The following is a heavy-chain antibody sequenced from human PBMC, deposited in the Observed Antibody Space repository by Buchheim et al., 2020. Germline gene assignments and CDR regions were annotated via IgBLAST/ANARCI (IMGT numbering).Heavy chain of an antibody. V-gene: IGHV3-7*01. CDR3: ARGDYYESSGYYTDAFDI. Sequence: EVQLVESGGGLVKPGGSLRLSCAASGFTFNSYWMSWVRQAPGKGLEWVGNIKPDGSEKYYIDSVKGRFTISRDNAKNSLYLQMNSLRAKDTALYYCARGDYYESSGYYTDAFDIWGQGT. J-gene: IGHJ3*02. CDR2: IKPDGSEK. D-gene: IGHD3-22*01. CDR1: GFTFNSYW.